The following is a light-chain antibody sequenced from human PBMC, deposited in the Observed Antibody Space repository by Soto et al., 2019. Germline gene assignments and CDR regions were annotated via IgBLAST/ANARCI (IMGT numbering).Light chain of an antibody. V-gene: IGLV3-21*04. Sequence: SYELTQPPSVSVAPGKTARITCGGNNIGSKSVHWYQQRPGQAPVLVIYYDNDRPSGIPERFSGSNSGNTATLTISRVEAGDEADYYCQVWDSSSDPGIFGGGPKLTVL. J-gene: IGLJ2*01. CDR2: YDN. CDR3: QVWDSSSDPGI. CDR1: NIGSKS.